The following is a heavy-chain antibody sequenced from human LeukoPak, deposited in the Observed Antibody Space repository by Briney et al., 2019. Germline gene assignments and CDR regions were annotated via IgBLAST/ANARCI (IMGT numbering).Heavy chain of an antibody. D-gene: IGHD3-22*01. Sequence: SETLSLTCTVSGYSISSGYYWGWIRQPPGKGLEWIGSIYHSGSTYYNPSLKSRVTISVDTSKNQFSLKLSSVTAADTAVYYCARAYYDSSGYYYVNFDYWGQGTLVTVSS. CDR2: IYHSGST. CDR1: GYSISSGYY. J-gene: IGHJ4*02. V-gene: IGHV4-38-2*02. CDR3: ARAYYDSSGYYYVNFDY.